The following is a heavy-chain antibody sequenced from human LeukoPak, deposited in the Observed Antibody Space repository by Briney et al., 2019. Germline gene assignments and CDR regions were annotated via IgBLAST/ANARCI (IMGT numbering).Heavy chain of an antibody. CDR2: IKQDGSKE. J-gene: IGHJ4*02. CDR1: GFTFSNAW. D-gene: IGHD5-12*01. CDR3: ARDHGGYDYDY. Sequence: GGSLRLSCAASGFTFSNAWMSWVRQAPGKGLEWVANIKQDGSKEYYVDSLKGRFTISRDNAKNSLYLQMNSLRAEDTAVYYCARDHGGYDYDYWGQGTLVTVSS. V-gene: IGHV3-7*01.